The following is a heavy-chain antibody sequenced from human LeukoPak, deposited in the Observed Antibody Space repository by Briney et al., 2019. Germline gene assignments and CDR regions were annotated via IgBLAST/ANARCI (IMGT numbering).Heavy chain of an antibody. Sequence: PGGSLRLSCGACGFTFSSYGMSWVRQAPGEGGEWVSTISAGGDTYYADSVKGRFTISRDNSKNTLYLQMNSLRAEDTAVYYCAKARVPGGQWLASYWGRGTLVTVSS. V-gene: IGHV3-23*01. CDR3: AKARVPGGQWLASY. J-gene: IGHJ4*02. CDR2: ISAGGDT. D-gene: IGHD6-19*01. CDR1: GFTFSSYG.